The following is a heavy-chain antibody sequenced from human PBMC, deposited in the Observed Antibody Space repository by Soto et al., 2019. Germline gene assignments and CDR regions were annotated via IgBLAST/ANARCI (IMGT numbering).Heavy chain of an antibody. V-gene: IGHV3-23*01. CDR2: ISGGGGT. Sequence: EVQLLESGGGLVQPGGSLRLSCAASGFNFSTYAMSWVRQAPGEGLEWVSGISGGGGTYYADSVKGRFTISRDNSKNTLYLQMNSLRAEDTAVYYCAKIPISSAWLDFDYWGQGTLVTVSS. J-gene: IGHJ4*02. CDR3: AKIPISSAWLDFDY. D-gene: IGHD6-19*01. CDR1: GFNFSTYA.